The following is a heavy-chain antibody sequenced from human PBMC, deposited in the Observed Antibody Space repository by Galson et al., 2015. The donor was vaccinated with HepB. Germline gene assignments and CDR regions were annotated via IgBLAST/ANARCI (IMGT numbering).Heavy chain of an antibody. V-gene: IGHV2-5*02. D-gene: IGHD6-13*01. CDR3: ALRQYTKTWYTFDY. Sequence: PALVKPTQTLTLTCTFSGFSLTANGVGVGWIRQPPGKALEWLALIYWDDEKRYSPSLKSRLAVTKDTSKNQVVLTVSNLDPVDTATYYCALRQYTKTWYTFDYWGQGTLVTVSS. J-gene: IGHJ4*02. CDR1: GFSLTANGVG. CDR2: IYWDDEK.